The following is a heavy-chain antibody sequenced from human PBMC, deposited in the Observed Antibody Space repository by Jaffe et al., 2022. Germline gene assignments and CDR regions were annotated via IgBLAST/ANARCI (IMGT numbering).Heavy chain of an antibody. Sequence: QVQLQESGPGLVKPSETLSLTCAVSGYSISSGYYWGWIRQPPGKGLEWIGSIYHSGSTYYNPSLKSRVTISVDTSKNQFSLKLSSVTAADTAVYYCARREDYYDSSGYTFDAFDIWGQGTMVTVSS. CDR3: ARREDYYDSSGYTFDAFDI. CDR1: GYSISSGYY. D-gene: IGHD3-22*01. V-gene: IGHV4-38-2*01. J-gene: IGHJ3*02. CDR2: IYHSGST.